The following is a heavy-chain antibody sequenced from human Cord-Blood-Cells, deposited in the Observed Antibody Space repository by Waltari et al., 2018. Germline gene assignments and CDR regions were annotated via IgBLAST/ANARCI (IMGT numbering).Heavy chain of an antibody. CDR2: MNPNSGNT. V-gene: IGHV1-8*03. Sequence: QVQLVQSGAEVKKPGASVKVSCKASGYTFTSYDINWVRQATGQGLEWMGWMNPNSGNTGYAQKVQGRVTITRNTSISTAYMELSSLRSEDTAVYYCARGVYYDFWSGYNWFDPWGQGTLVTVSS. CDR1: GYTFTSYD. J-gene: IGHJ5*02. CDR3: ARGVYYDFWSGYNWFDP. D-gene: IGHD3-3*01.